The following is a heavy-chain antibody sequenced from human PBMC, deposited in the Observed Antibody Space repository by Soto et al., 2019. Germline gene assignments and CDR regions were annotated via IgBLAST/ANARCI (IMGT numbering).Heavy chain of an antibody. Sequence: SQTLSLTCAISGDSVSSYSAAWNWIRQSPSGGLEWLGRTYYRSRFFSDYAESVKSRIIINPDTSKNQFSLQLKSVTPEDTAVYYCARGDSSGWSWGGFDYWGQGTLVTVSS. J-gene: IGHJ4*02. CDR2: TYYRSRFFS. D-gene: IGHD6-19*01. CDR3: ARGDSSGWSWGGFDY. CDR1: GDSVSSYSAA. V-gene: IGHV6-1*01.